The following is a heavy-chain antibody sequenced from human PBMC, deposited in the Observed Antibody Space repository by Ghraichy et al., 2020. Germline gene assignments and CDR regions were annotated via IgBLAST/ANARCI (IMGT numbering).Heavy chain of an antibody. CDR1: GFTFSNYW. V-gene: IGHV3-7*03. D-gene: IGHD4-23*01. Sequence: GGSLRLSCAASGFTFSNYWMSWVRQAPGKGLEWVANIKQDGSEKYYVDSVKGRFTISRDNAKNSLYLEMNSLRAEDTAVYYCARLGPVTLRSTFDYWGQGTLVTVSS. CDR3: ARLGPVTLRSTFDY. CDR2: IKQDGSEK. J-gene: IGHJ4*02.